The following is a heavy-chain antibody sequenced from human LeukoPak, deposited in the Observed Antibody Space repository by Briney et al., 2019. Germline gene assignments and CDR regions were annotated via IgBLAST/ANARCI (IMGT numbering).Heavy chain of an antibody. D-gene: IGHD1-26*01. V-gene: IGHV3-33*06. CDR1: GFTFSNYG. CDR2: IWYDGSNK. Sequence: PGGSLRLSCVASGFTFSNYGMHWVRQAPGKGLEWVAVIWYDGSNKYYADSVKGRFTISRDNSKNTLYLQMNSLRAEDTAVYYCAKDQRDIVGATLPDYWGQGTLVTVSS. CDR3: AKDQRDIVGATLPDY. J-gene: IGHJ4*02.